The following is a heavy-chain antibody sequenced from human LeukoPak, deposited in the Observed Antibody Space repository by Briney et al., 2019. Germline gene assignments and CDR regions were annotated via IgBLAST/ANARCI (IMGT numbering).Heavy chain of an antibody. J-gene: IGHJ6*02. D-gene: IGHD3-3*01. CDR3: ARLEACYYYGMDV. V-gene: IGHV4-59*08. CDR2: IYYSGST. CDR1: GGSISSYY. Sequence: SETLSLTCTVSGGSISSYYWSWIRQPPGKGLEWIGYIYYSGSTNYNPSLKSRVTISVDTSKNQFSLKLSSVTAADTAVYYCARLEACYYYGMDVWGQGTTVTVSS.